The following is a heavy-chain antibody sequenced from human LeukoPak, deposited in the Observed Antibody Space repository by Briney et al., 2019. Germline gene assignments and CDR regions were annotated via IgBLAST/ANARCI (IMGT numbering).Heavy chain of an antibody. CDR2: INAGNGNT. CDR3: ARGVMVRGVIIDYYYYGMDV. V-gene: IGHV1-3*01. CDR1: GYTFTGYY. D-gene: IGHD3-10*01. J-gene: IGHJ6*02. Sequence: RASVKVSCKASGYTFTGYYMHWVRQAPGQGLEWMGWINAGNGNTKYSQKFQGRVTITRDTSASTAYMELSSLRSEDTAVYYCARGVMVRGVIIDYYYYGMDVWGQGTTVTVSS.